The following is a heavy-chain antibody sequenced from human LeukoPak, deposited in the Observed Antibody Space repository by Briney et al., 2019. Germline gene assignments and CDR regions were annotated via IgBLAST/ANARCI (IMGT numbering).Heavy chain of an antibody. Sequence: GGSLRLSCAASGFTFSDYYMSWIRQAPGKGLEWVSYISSSGSTIYYADSVKGRFTISRDNAKNSLYLQMNSLRAEDTAVYYRAREGLELHRENWFDPWGQGTLVTVSS. CDR3: AREGLELHRENWFDP. CDR2: ISSSGSTI. CDR1: GFTFSDYY. D-gene: IGHD1-7*01. J-gene: IGHJ5*02. V-gene: IGHV3-11*01.